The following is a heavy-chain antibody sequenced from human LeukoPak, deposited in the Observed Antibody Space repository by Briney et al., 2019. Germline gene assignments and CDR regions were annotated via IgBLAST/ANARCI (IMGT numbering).Heavy chain of an antibody. D-gene: IGHD3-3*01. J-gene: IGHJ6*02. V-gene: IGHV4-34*01. CDR1: GGSFSGYY. CDR2: INHSGST. Sequence: PSVTLSLTCAVYGGSFSGYYWSWIRQPPGKGLEWIGEINHSGSTNYNPSLKSRVTISVDTSKNQFSLKLSSVTAADTAVYYCARAWYDFWSGYRYYYYYGMDVWGQGTTVTVSS. CDR3: ARAWYDFWSGYRYYYYYGMDV.